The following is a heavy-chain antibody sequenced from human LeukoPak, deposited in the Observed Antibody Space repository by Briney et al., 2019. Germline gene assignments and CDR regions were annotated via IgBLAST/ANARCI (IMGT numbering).Heavy chain of an antibody. CDR3: AREGGPYSSTLRGQ. J-gene: IGHJ4*02. CDR2: MYSTGTT. CDR1: GFTVSGNY. V-gene: IGHV3-53*01. Sequence: GGSLRLSCAVSGFTVSGNYIRWVRQAPGKGLEWVSVMYSTGTTDYADSVKGRFTISRDNSKNTLYLQMNNLRAEDTAVYYCAREGGPYSSTLRGQWGQGTLVTVSS. D-gene: IGHD6-19*01.